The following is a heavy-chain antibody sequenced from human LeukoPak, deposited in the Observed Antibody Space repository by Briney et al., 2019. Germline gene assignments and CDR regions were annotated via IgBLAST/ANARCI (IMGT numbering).Heavy chain of an antibody. J-gene: IGHJ3*02. CDR2: IYYSGST. CDR1: GGSISSYY. D-gene: IGHD1-14*01. V-gene: IGHV4-59*01. CDR3: ARANPPDAFDI. Sequence: SETLSLTCTVSGGSISSYYWSWIRQPPGKGLEWIGYIYYSGSTNYNPSLKSRVTISVDTSKNQFSLKLSSVTAADTAVYYCARANPPDAFDIWGQGTMVTVSS.